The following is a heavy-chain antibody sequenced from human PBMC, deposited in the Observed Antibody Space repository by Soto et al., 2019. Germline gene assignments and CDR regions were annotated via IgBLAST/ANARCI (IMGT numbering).Heavy chain of an antibody. CDR2: IWYDGSNK. Sequence: QVQLVESGGGVVQPGRSLRLSCAASGFTFSSYGMHWVRQAPGKGLEWVAVIWYDGSNKYYADSVKGRFTISRDNSKNTLYLQMNSLRAEDTAVYYCARDDPERPYYYGIDVWGQGTTVTVSS. J-gene: IGHJ6*02. CDR1: GFTFSSYG. D-gene: IGHD1-1*01. CDR3: ARDDPERPYYYGIDV. V-gene: IGHV3-33*01.